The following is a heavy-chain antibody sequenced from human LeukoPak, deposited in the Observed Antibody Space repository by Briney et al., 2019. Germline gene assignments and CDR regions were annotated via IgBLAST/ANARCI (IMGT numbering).Heavy chain of an antibody. D-gene: IGHD5-12*01. Sequence: GGSLRLSCAASGFTFNRYFMSWVRQAPGKGLDWVAKIKQDGSEQYYVDSVKGRFTISRDNAKNTLYLQMNSLRGEDTAVYYCAREMSGHGKALDYWGQGTLVTVSS. J-gene: IGHJ4*02. CDR3: AREMSGHGKALDY. CDR2: IKQDGSEQ. V-gene: IGHV3-7*01. CDR1: GFTFNRYF.